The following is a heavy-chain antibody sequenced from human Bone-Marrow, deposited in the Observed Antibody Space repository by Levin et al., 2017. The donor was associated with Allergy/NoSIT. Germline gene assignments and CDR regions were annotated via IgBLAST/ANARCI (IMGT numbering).Heavy chain of an antibody. CDR1: GFTFSAYY. D-gene: IGHD2-21*01. CDR3: ARAYS. V-gene: IGHV3-11*01. J-gene: IGHJ4*02. CDR2: ISNSGTTI. Sequence: GGSLRLSCTTSGFTFSAYYMSWVRQAPGKGLEWISYISNSGTTISYADSVRGRFTISRDNAKNSLYLQMNSLRADDTAVYFCARAYSWGQGTLVTVSS.